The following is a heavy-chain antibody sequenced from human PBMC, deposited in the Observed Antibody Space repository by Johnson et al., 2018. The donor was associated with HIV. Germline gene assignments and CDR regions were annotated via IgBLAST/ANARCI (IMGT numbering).Heavy chain of an antibody. CDR3: ARDATPWGGYYFGYAFDL. J-gene: IGHJ3*01. V-gene: IGHV3-11*04. Sequence: QVQLVESGGDLIKPGGSLRLSCQVSGFIFSNYNMAWIRQSPGKGLECLSYITSSGSSVYYTDFVKGRLPISRDNAKDSVSLRMNSLRAEDTALCYCARDATPWGGYYFGYAFDLWGQGTMVTVSS. CDR2: ITSSGSSV. CDR1: GFIFSNYN. D-gene: IGHD2/OR15-2a*01.